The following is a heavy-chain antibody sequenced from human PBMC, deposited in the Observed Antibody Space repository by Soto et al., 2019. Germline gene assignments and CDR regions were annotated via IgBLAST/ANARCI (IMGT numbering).Heavy chain of an antibody. D-gene: IGHD7-27*01. J-gene: IGHJ4*02. Sequence: QVQLVQSGAEVKKPGASVKVSCKASGYTFTSYYMHWVRQAPGQGLEWMGIINPSGGSTSYAQKFQGRVTMPRDTSTSTVYMELSSLRSEDTAVYYCARNWGLTGYFDYWGQGTLVTVSS. V-gene: IGHV1-46*01. CDR3: ARNWGLTGYFDY. CDR2: INPSGGST. CDR1: GYTFTSYY.